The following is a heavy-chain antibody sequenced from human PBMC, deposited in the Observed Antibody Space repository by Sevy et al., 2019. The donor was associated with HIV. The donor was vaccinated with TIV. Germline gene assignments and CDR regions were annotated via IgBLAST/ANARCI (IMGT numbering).Heavy chain of an antibody. CDR3: AREGWGYSNAPRYFDY. V-gene: IGHV3-7*01. CDR1: GFTFSSYW. J-gene: IGHJ4*02. Sequence: GGSLRLSCAASGFTFSSYWMSWVRQAPGKGLEWVANIKQDGSDKYYVDSVKGRFTISRDNAKNSLYLQMNSLRAEDTAMDDCAREGWGYSNAPRYFDYWGQGTLVTVSS. CDR2: IKQDGSDK. D-gene: IGHD4-4*01.